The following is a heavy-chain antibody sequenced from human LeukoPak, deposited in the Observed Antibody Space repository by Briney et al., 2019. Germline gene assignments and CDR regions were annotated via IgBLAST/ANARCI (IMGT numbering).Heavy chain of an antibody. D-gene: IGHD2-15*01. J-gene: IGHJ4*02. V-gene: IGHV3-30*18. CDR1: GFTFRTYG. CDR3: AKPDTETDIVVVVAAPPPFDY. CDR2: ISYDGSNK. Sequence: GRSLRLSCAASGFTFRTYGMHWVRQAPGKGLEWVAVISYDGSNKYYADSVKGRFTISRDNSKNTLYLQMNSLRAEDTAVYYCAKPDTETDIVVVVAAPPPFDYWGQGTLVTASS.